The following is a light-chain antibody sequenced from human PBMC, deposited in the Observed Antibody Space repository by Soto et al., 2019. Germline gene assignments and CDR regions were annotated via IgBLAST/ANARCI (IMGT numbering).Light chain of an antibody. CDR1: SSDVGSYNY. J-gene: IGLJ1*01. V-gene: IGLV2-11*01. CDR3: FSFTTTSTHV. CDR2: DVS. Sequence: QSVLTQPRSVSGSPGESVTISCSGTSSDVGSYNYVSWYQQYPGKAPKVMIYDVSERPSEVPVRFSGSKSGNTASLTISGLQAEDEAEYFCFSFTTTSTHVFGTGTKVTV.